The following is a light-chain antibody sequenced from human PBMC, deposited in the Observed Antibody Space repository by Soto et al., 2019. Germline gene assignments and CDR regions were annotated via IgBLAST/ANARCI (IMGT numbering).Light chain of an antibody. Sequence: QSALTQPASVSGSPGQSITISCTGTSTDVGGYNYVSWYQQHPGKAPKLMIYDVTNRPSGVSNRFSGSKSGNTASLTISGLQAEDEADYYCSSYTGSSTSYVFGTGTKVTVL. CDR1: STDVGGYNY. CDR2: DVT. V-gene: IGLV2-14*01. J-gene: IGLJ1*01. CDR3: SSYTGSSTSYV.